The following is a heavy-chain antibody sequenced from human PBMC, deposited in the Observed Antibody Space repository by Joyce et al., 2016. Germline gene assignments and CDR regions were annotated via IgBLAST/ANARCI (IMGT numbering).Heavy chain of an antibody. J-gene: IGHJ6*03. CDR1: GGTFKNYA. CDR3: ASPGGSILGYHYYMDV. CDR2: INPVFGAP. V-gene: IGHV1-69*06. Sequence: QVQLVQSGAEVKKPGSSVKVSCKASGGTFKNYAISWVRQAPGQGREWMGGINPVFGAPNYAQKFQGRITITADTSTNIAYIELSGLRPEDTAVYYCASPGGSILGYHYYMDVWGKGTTVTVSS. D-gene: IGHD3-3*01.